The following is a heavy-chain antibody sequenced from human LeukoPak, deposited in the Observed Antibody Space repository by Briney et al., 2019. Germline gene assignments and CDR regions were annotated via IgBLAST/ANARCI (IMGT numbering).Heavy chain of an antibody. J-gene: IGHJ4*02. CDR3: ARSGSLSPTYYFDY. V-gene: IGHV3-23*01. CDR1: GFTFSSYA. D-gene: IGHD1-26*01. Sequence: GGSLRLSCAASGFTFSSYAMSWVRQAPGKGLEWVSGISGSGGSTYYADSVEGRFTISRDNSKNTLYLQMNSLRAEDTAVYYCARSGSLSPTYYFDYWGQGTLVTVSS. CDR2: ISGSGGST.